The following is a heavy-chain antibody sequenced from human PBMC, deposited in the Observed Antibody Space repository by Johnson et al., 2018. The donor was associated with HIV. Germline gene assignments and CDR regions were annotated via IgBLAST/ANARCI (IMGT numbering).Heavy chain of an antibody. CDR2: ISWDGGST. J-gene: IGHJ3*02. D-gene: IGHD3-22*01. CDR3: TTDPLSYYGSNGYYYPLDAFDI. V-gene: IGHV3-43*01. Sequence: QLVESGGVVVQPGGSLRLSCAASGFTFDDYTMHWVRQAPGKGLEWLSLISWDGGSTYYADSVKGRFTISSDNSKNSLYLQMNSLKTEDTAVYYCTTDPLSYYGSNGYYYPLDAFDIWGQGTMVTVSS. CDR1: GFTFDDYT.